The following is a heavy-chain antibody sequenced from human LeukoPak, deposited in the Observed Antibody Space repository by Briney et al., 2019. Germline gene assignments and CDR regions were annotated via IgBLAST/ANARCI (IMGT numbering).Heavy chain of an antibody. D-gene: IGHD3-22*01. CDR1: GDSVSSNSAA. Sequence: SQTLSLTCAISGDSVSSNSAAWNWIRQSPSRGLEWLGRTYYRSKWYNDYAVSVKSRITINPDTSKNQFSLQLNSVTPEETAVYYWARHSYDSTGYYLGVDYWGQGTLVTVSS. CDR3: ARHSYDSTGYYLGVDY. V-gene: IGHV6-1*01. CDR2: TYYRSKWYN. J-gene: IGHJ4*02.